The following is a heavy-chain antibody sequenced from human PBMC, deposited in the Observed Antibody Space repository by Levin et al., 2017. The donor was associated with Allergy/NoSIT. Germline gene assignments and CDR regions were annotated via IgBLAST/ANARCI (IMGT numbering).Heavy chain of an antibody. CDR1: GGSISSSSYY. V-gene: IGHV4-39*01. Sequence: SETLSLTCTVSGGSISSSSYYWGWIRQPPGKGLEWIGSIYYSGSTYYNPSLKSRVTISVDTSKNQFSLKLSSVTAADTAVYYCASPRPKYSSGWSGFQHWGQGTLVTVSS. CDR2: IYYSGST. J-gene: IGHJ1*01. CDR3: ASPRPKYSSGWSGFQH. D-gene: IGHD6-19*01.